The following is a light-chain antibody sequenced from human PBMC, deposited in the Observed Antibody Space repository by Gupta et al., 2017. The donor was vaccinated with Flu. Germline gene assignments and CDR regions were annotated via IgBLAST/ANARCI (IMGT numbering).Light chain of an antibody. J-gene: IGKJ1*01. CDR3: QQYNSYSGT. Sequence: DIKMTQSPPTLSASVGDRVTITCRASQSISSWLAWYQGKPGKAPKLLIYKASSLDSGVPSRFSGSGSGTEFTLTISSLQPEDFATYYCQQYNSYSGTFGQGTKVEIK. CDR1: QSISSW. V-gene: IGKV1-5*03. CDR2: KAS.